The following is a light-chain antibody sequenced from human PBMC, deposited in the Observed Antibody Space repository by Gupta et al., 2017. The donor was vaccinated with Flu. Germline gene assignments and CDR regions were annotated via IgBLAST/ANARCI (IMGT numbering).Light chain of an antibody. V-gene: IGLV1-47*01. Sequence: QSVLTQPPSASGTPGQRVTISCSGSSSNIGSNYVYWYQQLPGTAPKLLIYRNNQRPSGVPDRFSGFKSGTSASLAIIGLRSEDEADYYCAAWDDSLSGPNWVFGGGTKLTVL. CDR3: AAWDDSLSGPNWV. J-gene: IGLJ3*02. CDR2: RNN. CDR1: SSNIGSNY.